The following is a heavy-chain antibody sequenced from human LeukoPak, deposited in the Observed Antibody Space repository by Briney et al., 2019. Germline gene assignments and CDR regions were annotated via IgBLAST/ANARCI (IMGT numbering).Heavy chain of an antibody. J-gene: IGHJ4*02. V-gene: IGHV3-23*01. CDR2: ISGSGGST. Sequence: GGSLRLSCAASGFTFSSYAMSWVRQAPGKGLEWVSAISGSGGSTYYADSVKGRFTISRDNSKNTLYLQMNSLRAEDTAVYYCAKDWRYYYDSSGYYYPYWGQGTLVTVSS. D-gene: IGHD3-22*01. CDR1: GFTFSSYA. CDR3: AKDWRYYYDSSGYYYPY.